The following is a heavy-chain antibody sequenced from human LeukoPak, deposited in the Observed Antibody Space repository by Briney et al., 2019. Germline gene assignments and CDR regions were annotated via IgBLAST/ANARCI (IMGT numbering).Heavy chain of an antibody. CDR1: GFTFSNGW. CDR3: ATSRVALYYYYYYMDV. Sequence: GGSLRLSCAASGFTFSNGWMSWVRQAPGKGLEWVGRIKSKTDGGTTDYGAPVKGRFTISRDDSKNTLYLQMNSLKTEDTAVYYCATSRVALYYYYYYMDVWGKGTTVTVS. J-gene: IGHJ6*03. V-gene: IGHV3-15*01. CDR2: IKSKTDGGTT.